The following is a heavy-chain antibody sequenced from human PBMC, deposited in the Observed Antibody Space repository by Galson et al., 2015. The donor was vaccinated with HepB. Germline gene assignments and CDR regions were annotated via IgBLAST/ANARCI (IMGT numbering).Heavy chain of an antibody. CDR3: ARDYYGDYVLGAYSVGAFDN. D-gene: IGHD4-17*01. V-gene: IGHV4-59*01. CDR2: IYYSGST. Sequence: KGLEWIGYIYYSGSTNYNPSLKSRVTISVDTSKNQFSLKLSSVTAADTAVYYCARDYYGDYVLGAYSVGAFDNWGQGTRVTVSS. J-gene: IGHJ3*02.